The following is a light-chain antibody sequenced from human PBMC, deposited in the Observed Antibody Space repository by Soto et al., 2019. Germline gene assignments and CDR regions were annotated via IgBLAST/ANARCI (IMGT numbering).Light chain of an antibody. J-gene: IGLJ3*02. CDR1: SSDIGGYNY. CDR3: SSYTSTTPPV. CDR2: EVI. V-gene: IGLV2-14*01. Sequence: QSALTQPASVSGSPGQSITISCTGTSSDIGGYNYVSWYQQHPGKAPKLMVYEVINRPSGVSNRFSGSKSGSTASLIISGLQAEDEADYYCSSYTSTTPPVFGGGTKVTVL.